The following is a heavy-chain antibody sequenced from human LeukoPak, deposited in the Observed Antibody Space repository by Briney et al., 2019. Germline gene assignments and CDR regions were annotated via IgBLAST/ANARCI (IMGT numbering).Heavy chain of an antibody. J-gene: IGHJ4*02. CDR2: IRSKAYGGTT. V-gene: IGHV3-49*03. D-gene: IGHD3-10*01. CDR1: GFTFGDYA. CDR3: NRVTGDYYGSDEIYYFDY. Sequence: GGSLRLSCTDSGFTFGDYAMSWFRQAPGKGLEWVGFIRSKAYGGTTEYAASVKGRFTISRDDSKSIAYLQMNSLKTEDTAVYYCNRVTGDYYGSDEIYYFDYWGQGTLVTVSS.